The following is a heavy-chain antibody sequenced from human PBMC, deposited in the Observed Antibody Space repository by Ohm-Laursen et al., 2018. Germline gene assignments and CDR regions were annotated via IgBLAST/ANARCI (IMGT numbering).Heavy chain of an antibody. CDR3: ARDRTVYGVGNGLDALDV. Sequence: SLRLSCSASGFNFSEFYMSWVRQAPGKGLEWVSLLWYDGSNKLYAESVKGRFTISRDTSKKTLYLQMSALSAEDTAVYYCARDRTVYGVGNGLDALDVWGQGTMVTVSS. V-gene: IGHV3-33*08. D-gene: IGHD3-3*01. J-gene: IGHJ3*01. CDR2: LWYDGSNK. CDR1: GFNFSEFY.